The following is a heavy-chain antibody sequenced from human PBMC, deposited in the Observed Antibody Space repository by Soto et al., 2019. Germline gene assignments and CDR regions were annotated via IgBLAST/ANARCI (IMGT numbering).Heavy chain of an antibody. V-gene: IGHV1-46*03. D-gene: IGHD2-21*02. CDR1: RNTFSNYY. Sequence: QVQLVQSGAEVKKPEASVKVSCKASRNTFSNYYIHWVRQAPGQGLEWMGTINPSGGHTTYAQKFLGRVTMTRDTSTSTLYMELTSLRSEDTAVYYCARGGHVVVVTAAFDYWGQGTLVTVSS. CDR2: INPSGGHT. CDR3: ARGGHVVVVTAAFDY. J-gene: IGHJ4*02.